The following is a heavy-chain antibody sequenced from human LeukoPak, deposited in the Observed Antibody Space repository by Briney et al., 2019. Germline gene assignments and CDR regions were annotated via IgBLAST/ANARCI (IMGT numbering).Heavy chain of an antibody. CDR2: ISGSGGST. CDR1: GFTFSSYA. J-gene: IGHJ4*02. Sequence: GGSLRLSCAASGFTFSSYAMSWVRQAPGKGLEWVSAISGSGGSTYYADSVKGRFTISRDNSKNTLYLQMNSPRAEDTAVYYCAKSNRLGDEIHFDYWGQGTLVTVSS. D-gene: IGHD3-10*01. V-gene: IGHV3-23*01. CDR3: AKSNRLGDEIHFDY.